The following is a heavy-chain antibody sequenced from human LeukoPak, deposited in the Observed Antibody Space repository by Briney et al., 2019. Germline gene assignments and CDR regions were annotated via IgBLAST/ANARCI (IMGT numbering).Heavy chain of an antibody. J-gene: IGHJ4*02. Sequence: ASVKVSCKASGYTFTACYMHWVRQAPGQGLEWMGWINPNSGGTNYAQKFQGRVTMTRDTSISTAYMELSRLRSDDTAVYYCARGDNSDWYQEIDYWGQGTLVTVSS. V-gene: IGHV1-2*02. CDR3: ARGDNSDWYQEIDY. D-gene: IGHD6-19*01. CDR2: INPNSGGT. CDR1: GYTFTACY.